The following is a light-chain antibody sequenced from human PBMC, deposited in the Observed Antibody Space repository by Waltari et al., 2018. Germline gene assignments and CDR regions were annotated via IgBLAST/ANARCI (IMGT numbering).Light chain of an antibody. CDR2: EVS. V-gene: IGLV2-8*01. J-gene: IGLJ2*01. CDR1: SSDVGGYNY. Sequence: QSALTQPPSASGSPGQSVTISCTGTSSDVGGYNYVSWYRQHPGKATELMIFEVSKRPSGVPVRLSGSKSGNTASLAVSGLQAEDEADYYCSSYAGSNSFDVVFGGGTKLTVL. CDR3: SSYAGSNSFDVV.